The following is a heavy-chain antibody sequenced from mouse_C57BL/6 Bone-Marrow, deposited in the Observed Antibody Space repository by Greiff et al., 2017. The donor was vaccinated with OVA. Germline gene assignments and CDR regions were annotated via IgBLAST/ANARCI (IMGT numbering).Heavy chain of an antibody. D-gene: IGHD2-4*01. Sequence: QVQLQQPGAELVKPGASVKVSCKASGYTFTSYWMHWVKQRPGQGLEWIGEIDPSDSYTNYNQKFKGKSTLTVDKSSSTAYMQLSSLTSEDSAVYYCAREGFYDYDDWFAYWGQGTLVTVSA. CDR1: GYTFTSYW. J-gene: IGHJ3*01. CDR2: IDPSDSYT. CDR3: AREGFYDYDDWFAY. V-gene: IGHV1-69*01.